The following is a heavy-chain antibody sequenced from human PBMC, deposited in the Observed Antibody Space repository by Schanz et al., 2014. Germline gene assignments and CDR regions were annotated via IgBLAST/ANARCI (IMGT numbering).Heavy chain of an antibody. Sequence: VQLVESGGGLVKPGGSLRLSCAVSGFSVSTNYMSWVRQAPGKGLEWVSYISNSGYTIYYADSVKGRFTISRDNAKNTLYLQMNSLRAEDTAVYYCVRDTDYHFDYWGQGTLVTVSS. J-gene: IGHJ4*02. CDR3: VRDTDYHFDY. CDR1: GFSVSTNY. D-gene: IGHD4-17*01. CDR2: ISNSGYTI. V-gene: IGHV3-11*04.